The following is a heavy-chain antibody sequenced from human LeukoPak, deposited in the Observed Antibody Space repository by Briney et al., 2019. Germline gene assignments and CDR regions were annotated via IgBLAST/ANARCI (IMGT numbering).Heavy chain of an antibody. J-gene: IGHJ3*02. V-gene: IGHV4-4*02. CDR2: VYRRGST. Sequence: PSGTLSLTCAVSGDSISSNYCWRWVRQFPGKGLEWIGEVYRRGSTSYNLSLKSRVVISIDKSKNQYSLNLNSVTAADTAMYYCGRHAYGDSSAAFDIWGQGTMVIVSS. CDR1: GDSISSNYC. D-gene: IGHD4-17*01. CDR3: GRHAYGDSSAAFDI.